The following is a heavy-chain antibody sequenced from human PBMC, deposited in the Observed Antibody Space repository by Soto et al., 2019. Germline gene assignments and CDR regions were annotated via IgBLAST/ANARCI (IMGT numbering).Heavy chain of an antibody. V-gene: IGHV3-64*02. J-gene: IGHJ4*02. CDR3: ARASCSSGQCYYFDY. Sequence: EVQLVESGEGLVQPGGSLRLSCAASGFTFSSYNIHWIRQAPGKGLEFVSAISRSGDRTYYADSVKGRFTITRDNSKNTVWLQRGSLRAEDMAVYYCARASCSSGQCYYFDYWGRGALVSVSS. CDR1: GFTFSSYN. CDR2: ISRSGDRT. D-gene: IGHD2-15*01.